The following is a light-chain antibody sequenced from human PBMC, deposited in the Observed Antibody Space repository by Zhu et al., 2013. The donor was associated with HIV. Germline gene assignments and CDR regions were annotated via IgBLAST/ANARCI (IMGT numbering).Light chain of an antibody. CDR1: TSDIGGYNY. J-gene: IGLJ3*02. CDR3: ASWDKTLSAWV. V-gene: IGLV2-14*01. Sequence: QSALTQPASVSGSPGQSITISCTGTTSDIGGYNYVSWFQQHPGKAPKLVIYEVSRRPSGVSNRFSGSKSGNTASLTISGLQAEDEADYYCASWDKTLSAWVFGGGTKLTVL. CDR2: EVS.